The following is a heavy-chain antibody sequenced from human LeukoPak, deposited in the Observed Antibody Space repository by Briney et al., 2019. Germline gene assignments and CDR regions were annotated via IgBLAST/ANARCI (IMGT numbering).Heavy chain of an antibody. CDR1: GGSISSGDYY. Sequence: SETLSLTCTVSGGSISSGDYYWSWIRQPPGKGLEWIGYIYYSGSTYYNPSLKSRVTISVDTSKNQFSLKLGSVTAADTAVYYCASSKYQLLEHFDYWGQGTLVTVSS. CDR2: IYYSGST. CDR3: ASSKYQLLEHFDY. D-gene: IGHD2-2*01. V-gene: IGHV4-30-4*08. J-gene: IGHJ4*02.